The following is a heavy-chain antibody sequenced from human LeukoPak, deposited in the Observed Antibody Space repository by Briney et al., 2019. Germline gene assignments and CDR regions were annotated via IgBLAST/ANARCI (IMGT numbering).Heavy chain of an antibody. CDR3: AELGITMIGGV. CDR1: GFTFNSYA. D-gene: IGHD3-10*02. CDR2: ISGSGGST. J-gene: IGHJ6*04. V-gene: IGHV3-23*01. Sequence: GGSLRLSCAASGFTFNSYAMSWVRQAPGTGLEWVSTISGSGGSTYSADSVKGRFTISRDNAKNSLYLQMNSLRAEDTAVYYCAELGITMIGGVWGKGTTVTISS.